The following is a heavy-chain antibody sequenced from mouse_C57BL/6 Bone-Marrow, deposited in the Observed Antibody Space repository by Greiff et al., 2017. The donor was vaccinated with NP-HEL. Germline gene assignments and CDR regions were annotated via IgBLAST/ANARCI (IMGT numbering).Heavy chain of an antibody. Sequence: QVQLQQPGAELVKPGASVKMSCKASGYTFTSYWLTWVKQRPGQGLEWIGDIYPGSGSTNYNEKFKSKATLTVDTSSSTAYMQLSSLTSEDSAVYYCARGQLRLRAWFAYWGQGTLVTVAA. V-gene: IGHV1-55*01. CDR1: GYTFTSYW. J-gene: IGHJ3*01. D-gene: IGHD3-2*02. CDR2: IYPGSGST. CDR3: ARGQLRLRAWFAY.